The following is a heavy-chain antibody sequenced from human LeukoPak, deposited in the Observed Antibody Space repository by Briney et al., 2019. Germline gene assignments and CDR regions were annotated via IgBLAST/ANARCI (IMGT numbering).Heavy chain of an antibody. CDR1: GYSFTSYW. Sequence: GESLKVSCKGSGYSFTSYWIGWVRQIPGKGLEWMGIIYPGDSDTRYSPSFQGQVTISADKFISTAYLQWSSLKASDTAMYYCARGTGVRYCTNGVCYTSDYWGQGTLVTVSS. CDR2: IYPGDSDT. CDR3: ARGTGVRYCTNGVCYTSDY. D-gene: IGHD2-8*01. J-gene: IGHJ4*02. V-gene: IGHV5-51*01.